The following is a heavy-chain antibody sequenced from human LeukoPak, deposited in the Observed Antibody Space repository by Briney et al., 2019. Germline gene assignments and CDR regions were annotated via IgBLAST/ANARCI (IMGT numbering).Heavy chain of an antibody. V-gene: IGHV4-59*01. J-gene: IGHJ4*02. CDR3: ARGSGFYGY. CDR2: IYYTGST. CDR1: GGSISSYY. D-gene: IGHD6-19*01. Sequence: SETLSLTCTVSGGSISSYYWSWIRQPPGKGLEWIGHIYYTGSTNYNPSLKSRATISVDTSKNQFSLKLSSVTAADTAVYYCARGSGFYGYWGQGTLVTVSS.